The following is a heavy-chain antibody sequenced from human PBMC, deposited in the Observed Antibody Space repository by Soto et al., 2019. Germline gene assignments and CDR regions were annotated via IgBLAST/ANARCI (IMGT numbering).Heavy chain of an antibody. CDR1: GFTFSSYG. CDR3: VRGGCSSTSCYDY. D-gene: IGHD2-2*01. V-gene: IGHV3-33*01. J-gene: IGHJ4*02. CDR2: IWYDGSNK. Sequence: GGSLRLSCAASGFTFSSYGMHWVRQAPGKGLEWVAVIWYDGSNKYYADSVKGRFTISRDNSKNTLYLQMNSLRAEDTAVYYCVRGGCSSTSCYDYWGQGTLVTVSS.